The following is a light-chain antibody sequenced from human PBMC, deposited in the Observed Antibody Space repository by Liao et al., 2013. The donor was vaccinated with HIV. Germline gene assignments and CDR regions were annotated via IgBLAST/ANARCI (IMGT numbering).Light chain of an antibody. J-gene: IGLJ3*02. V-gene: IGLV3-1*01. CDR3: QAWDSSTAV. CDR1: KLGDKY. CDR2: QDS. Sequence: SYELTQPPSVSVSPGQTASITCSGDKLGDKYACWYQQKPGQSPVLVIYQDSKRPSGIPERFSGSNSGNTATLTISGTQAMDEADYYCQAWDSSTAVFGGGTKRDRP.